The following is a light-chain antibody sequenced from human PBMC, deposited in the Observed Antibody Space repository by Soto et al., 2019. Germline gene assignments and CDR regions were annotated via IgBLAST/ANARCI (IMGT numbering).Light chain of an antibody. CDR2: DVS. V-gene: IGLV2-14*03. CDR1: SSDVGSYNS. Sequence: QSALAQPASVSGSPGQSIAVSCTGTSSDVGSYNSVSWYQQYPGKAPTLMIHDVSDRPSGVSNRFPGSKSGNTASLTFSGLQAEDEADYYCSSFTSSSSYVFGSGTKVTVL. J-gene: IGLJ1*01. CDR3: SSFTSSSSYV.